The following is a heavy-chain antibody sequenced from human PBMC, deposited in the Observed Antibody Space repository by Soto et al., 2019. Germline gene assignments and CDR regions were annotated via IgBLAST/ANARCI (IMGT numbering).Heavy chain of an antibody. V-gene: IGHV4-34*01. CDR2: INHSGST. CDR1: GGSFSGYY. J-gene: IGHJ4*02. CDR3: ARGKNTVGGWGNDY. Sequence: SETLSLTCAVYGGSFSGYYWSWIRQPPGKGLEWIGEINHSGSTNYNPSLKSRVTISVDTSKNQFSLKLSSVTAADTAVYYCARGKNTVGGWGNDYWGQGTLVTVSS. D-gene: IGHD4-4*01.